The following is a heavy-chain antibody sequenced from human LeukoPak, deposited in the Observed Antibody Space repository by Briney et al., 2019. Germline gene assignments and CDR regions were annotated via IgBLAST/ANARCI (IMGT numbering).Heavy chain of an antibody. CDR2: INHSGST. CDR3: ARGCYDFWSNYQSYNWFDS. D-gene: IGHD3-3*01. Sequence: SETLSLTCAVYGESFSDYYWSWIRQPPGKGLEWIGEINHSGSTNYSPSLKSRVTISVNTSKNQFSLKLTSVTAADTAVYYCARGCYDFWSNYQSYNWFDSWGQGTLVTVSS. J-gene: IGHJ5*01. V-gene: IGHV4-34*01. CDR1: GESFSDYY.